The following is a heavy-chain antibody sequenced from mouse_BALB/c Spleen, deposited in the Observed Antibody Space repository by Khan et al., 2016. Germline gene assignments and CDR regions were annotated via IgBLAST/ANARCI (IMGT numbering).Heavy chain of an antibody. CDR1: GYSITSDFA. V-gene: IGHV3-2*02. CDR2: ISYSGST. D-gene: IGHD1-1*01. J-gene: IGHJ2*01. Sequence: EVQLQESGPGLVKPSQSLSLTCTVTGYSITSDFAWNWIRQFPGNKLEWMGYISYSGSTSYNPSLKSRFSITRDTSTNQFFLQLHSVTAEDSATYYCTRGNYYGKGYFDYWGQGTTLTVSS. CDR3: TRGNYYGKGYFDY.